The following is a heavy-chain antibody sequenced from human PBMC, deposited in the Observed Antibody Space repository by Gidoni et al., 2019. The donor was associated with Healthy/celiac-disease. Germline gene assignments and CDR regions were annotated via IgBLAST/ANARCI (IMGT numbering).Heavy chain of an antibody. CDR2: ISYDGSNK. Sequence: QVQLVESGGGVVQPGRSLRLSCAASGFTFSSYGMHWVRQAPGKGLEWVAVISYDGSNKYYADSVKGRFTISRDNSKNTLYLQMNSLRAEDTAVYYCAKDRGPPPSIAAAFYYYYGMDVWGQGTTVTVSS. CDR3: AKDRGPPPSIAAAFYYYYGMDV. CDR1: GFTFSSYG. J-gene: IGHJ6*02. D-gene: IGHD6-13*01. V-gene: IGHV3-30*18.